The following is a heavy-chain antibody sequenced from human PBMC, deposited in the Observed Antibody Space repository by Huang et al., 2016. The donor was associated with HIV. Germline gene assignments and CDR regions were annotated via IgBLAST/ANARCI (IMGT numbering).Heavy chain of an antibody. D-gene: IGHD7-27*01. V-gene: IGHV3-7*01. CDR2: IRQDESEK. CDR3: ATGLGSFDY. J-gene: IGHJ4*02. Sequence: EVQLVESGGGLVQPGGSLRLSCAASGFTFSAYWMSWVRQAPGKGVEWVANIRQDESEKYYVDSVKGRFTISRDNAKNSLYLQMNSLRAEDTAVYYCATGLGSFDYWGQGSLVTVSS. CDR1: GFTFSAYW.